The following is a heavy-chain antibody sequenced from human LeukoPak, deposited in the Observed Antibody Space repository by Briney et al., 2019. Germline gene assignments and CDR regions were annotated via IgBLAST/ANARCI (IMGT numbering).Heavy chain of an antibody. CDR1: RFTFDDYG. V-gene: IGHV3-20*04. CDR3: ARELSGYDSRYYYYMDV. D-gene: IGHD5-12*01. J-gene: IGHJ6*03. Sequence: GGSLRLSCAASRFTFDDYGMSWVRQAPGKGLEWVSGINWNGGSTVYADSVKGRFTISRDDAKNSLYLQMNSLRAEDTALYFCARELSGYDSRYYYYMDVWGKGTTVTVSS. CDR2: INWNGGST.